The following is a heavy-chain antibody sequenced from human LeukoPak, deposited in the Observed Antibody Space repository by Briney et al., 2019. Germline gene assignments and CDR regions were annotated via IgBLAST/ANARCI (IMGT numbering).Heavy chain of an antibody. D-gene: IGHD6-6*01. CDR2: INHNGST. J-gene: IGHJ6*03. V-gene: IGHV4-34*01. Sequence: SETLSLTCAVYGGSFSGYYWSWIRQPPGKGLEWIGEINHNGSTNYDPSLKSRVTISVDTSKNQFSLKLSSVTAADTAVYYCARGGAIWAARLGKGDYYYYYMDVWGKGTTVTVSS. CDR3: ARGGAIWAARLGKGDYYYYYMDV. CDR1: GGSFSGYY.